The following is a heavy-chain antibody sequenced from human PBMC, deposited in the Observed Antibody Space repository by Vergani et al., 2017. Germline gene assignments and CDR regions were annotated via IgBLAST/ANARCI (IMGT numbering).Heavy chain of an antibody. CDR2: INPNSGGT. V-gene: IGHV1-2*02. CDR3: ARDLAYCGGDCYSNQH. J-gene: IGHJ1*01. D-gene: IGHD2-21*02. CDR1: GYTFTGYY. Sequence: VQLVQSGAEVKKPGASVKVSCKASGYTFTGYYMHWVRQAPGQGLEWMGWINPNSGGTNYAQKFQGRVTMTRDTSISTAYMELSRLRSDDTAVYYCARDLAYCGGDCYSNQHWGQGTLVTVSS.